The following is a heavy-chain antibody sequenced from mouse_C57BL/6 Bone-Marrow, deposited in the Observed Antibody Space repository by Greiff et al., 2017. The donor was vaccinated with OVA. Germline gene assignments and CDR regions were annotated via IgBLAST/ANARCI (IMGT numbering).Heavy chain of an antibody. V-gene: IGHV1-50*01. Sequence: QVQLQQPGAELVKPGASVKLSCKASGYTFTSYWMQWVKQRPGQGLEWIGEIDPSDSYTNYKQKFKGKATVTVDTSSSTAYMQLSSLTSEDSAVYYCARSAFYYGSSCYAMDYWGQGTSVTVSS. CDR3: ARSAFYYGSSCYAMDY. CDR2: IDPSDSYT. J-gene: IGHJ4*01. CDR1: GYTFTSYW. D-gene: IGHD1-1*01.